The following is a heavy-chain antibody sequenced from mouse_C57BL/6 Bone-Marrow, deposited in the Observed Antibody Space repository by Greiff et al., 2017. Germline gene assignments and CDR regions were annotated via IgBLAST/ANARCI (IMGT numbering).Heavy chain of an antibody. V-gene: IGHV1-82*01. CDR3: ARKLLEYYFDY. J-gene: IGHJ2*01. CDR1: GYAFSRSW. CDR2: IYPGDGDT. Sequence: QVQLQQSGPELVKPGASVKISCKASGYAFSRSWMTWVKQRPGTGLEWIGRIYPGDGDTNYNGKFKGKATLTADKSSSTAYMQLSSLTSEDSAVYVCARKLLEYYFDYWGQGTTLTVSS. D-gene: IGHD2-12*01.